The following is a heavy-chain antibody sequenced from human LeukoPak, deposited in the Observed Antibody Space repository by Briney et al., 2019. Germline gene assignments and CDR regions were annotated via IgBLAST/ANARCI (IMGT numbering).Heavy chain of an antibody. CDR3: AREAREYGHGYFYYFDY. Sequence: GGSLRLSCAASGFSFSGYSMNWVRQPPGKGLEGVSSIITSINNIYYADSVKGRFTVSRDNTKNSLYLQMNSLRAEDTAVYYCAREAREYGHGYFYYFDYWGQGTLVTVSS. D-gene: IGHD5-18*01. J-gene: IGHJ4*02. CDR1: GFSFSGYS. V-gene: IGHV3-21*01. CDR2: IITSINNI.